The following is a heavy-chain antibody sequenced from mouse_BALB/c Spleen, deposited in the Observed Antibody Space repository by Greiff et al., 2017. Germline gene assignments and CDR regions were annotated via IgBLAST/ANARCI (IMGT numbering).Heavy chain of an antibody. D-gene: IGHD2-10*01. CDR3: ARAYYGNYEGFAY. Sequence: EVMLVESGGGLVKPGGSLKLSCAASGFTFSDYYMYWVRQTPEKRLEWVATISDGGSYTYYPDSVKGRFTISRDNAKNNLYLQMSSLKSEDTAMYYCARAYYGNYEGFAYWGQGTLVTVSA. J-gene: IGHJ3*01. CDR1: GFTFSDYY. V-gene: IGHV5-4*02. CDR2: ISDGGSYT.